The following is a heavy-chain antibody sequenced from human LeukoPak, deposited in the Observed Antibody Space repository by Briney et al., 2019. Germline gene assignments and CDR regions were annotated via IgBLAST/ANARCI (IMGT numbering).Heavy chain of an antibody. Sequence: PGGSLRLSCAASGFTFSTYWMHWVRQTPGKGLVWVSRIDYDGINTNYADSVKGRFTISRDNSKNTLYLQMNSLRAEDTAVYYCAREVTYYYDSSGSLDAFDIWGQGTMVTVSS. CDR1: GFTFSTYW. CDR3: AREVTYYYDSSGSLDAFDI. J-gene: IGHJ3*02. V-gene: IGHV3-74*01. CDR2: IDYDGINT. D-gene: IGHD3-22*01.